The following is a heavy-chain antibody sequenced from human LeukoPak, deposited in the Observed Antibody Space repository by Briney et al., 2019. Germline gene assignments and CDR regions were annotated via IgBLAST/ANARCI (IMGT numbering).Heavy chain of an antibody. CDR2: MNPNSGNT. CDR1: GYTFTSYD. V-gene: IGHV1-8*01. D-gene: IGHD2-15*01. J-gene: IGHJ5*02. Sequence: GASVKVSCKASGYTFTSYDINWVRQATGQGLEWMGWMNPNSGNTGYAQKFQGRVTMTRNTSISTAYMELSSLRSEDTAVYYCARDWKYCSGGSCYDWFDPWGQETLVTVSS. CDR3: ARDWKYCSGGSCYDWFDP.